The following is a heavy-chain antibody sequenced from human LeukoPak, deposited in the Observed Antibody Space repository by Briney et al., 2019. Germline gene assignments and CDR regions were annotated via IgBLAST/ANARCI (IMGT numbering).Heavy chain of an antibody. V-gene: IGHV4-39*01. CDR3: ASPGSYYYGFGGFDY. Sequence: PSETLSLTCSVSGGSVSTSLHYWGWIRQPPGKGLEWIGSIYYSGSTYYNPSLKSRVTISVDTSKNQFSLKLSSVTAADTAVYYCASPGSYYYGFGGFDYWGQGTLVTVSS. J-gene: IGHJ4*02. CDR1: GGSVSTSLHY. D-gene: IGHD3-10*01. CDR2: IYYSGST.